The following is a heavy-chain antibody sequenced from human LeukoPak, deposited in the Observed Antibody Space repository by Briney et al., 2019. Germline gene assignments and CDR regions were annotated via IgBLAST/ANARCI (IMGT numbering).Heavy chain of an antibody. V-gene: IGHV1-46*01. CDR3: ARDGDYDILTGYYSLDY. J-gene: IGHJ4*02. Sequence: GASVKVSCKASGYTFTSYYMHWVRQAPGQGLEWMGIINPSGGSTSYAQKFQGRVTMTRDMSTSTVYMELSSLRSEDTAVYYCARDGDYDILTGYYSLDYWGQGTLVTVSP. D-gene: IGHD3-9*01. CDR2: INPSGGST. CDR1: GYTFTSYY.